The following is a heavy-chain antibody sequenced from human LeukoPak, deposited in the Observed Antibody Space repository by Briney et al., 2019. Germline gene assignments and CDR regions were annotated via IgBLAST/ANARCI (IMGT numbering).Heavy chain of an antibody. J-gene: IGHJ4*02. D-gene: IGHD3-16*02. CDR3: AKDRHDYVWGSYRPPRFDY. V-gene: IGHV3-30*02. CDR1: GFTFSSYG. Sequence: GGSLRLSCAASGFTFSSYGMHWVRQAPGKGLEWVAFIRYDGSNKYYADSLKGRFTISRDNSKNTLYLQMNSLRAEDTAVYYCAKDRHDYVWGSYRPPRFDYWGQGTLVTVSS. CDR2: IRYDGSNK.